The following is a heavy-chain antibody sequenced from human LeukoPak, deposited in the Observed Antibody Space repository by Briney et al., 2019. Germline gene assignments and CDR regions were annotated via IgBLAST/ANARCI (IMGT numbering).Heavy chain of an antibody. CDR1: GGTFSNYA. J-gene: IGHJ6*03. Sequence: EASVKVSCKASGGTFSNYAVSWVRQAPGLGLEWMGGIIPIYGTTNYAQKFQGRVTITADKSTSTVYMELSSLRSEDTAVYYCARDRWPVTRIQYYYYMDVWGKGTTVTVSS. V-gene: IGHV1-69*06. CDR3: ARDRWPVTRIQYYYYMDV. CDR2: IIPIYGTT. D-gene: IGHD4-17*01.